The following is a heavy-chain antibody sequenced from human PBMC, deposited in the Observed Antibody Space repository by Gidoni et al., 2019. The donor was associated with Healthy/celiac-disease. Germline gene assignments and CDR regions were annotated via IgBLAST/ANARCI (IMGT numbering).Heavy chain of an antibody. J-gene: IGHJ5*02. D-gene: IGHD3-3*01. CDR1: GYTFTSYA. V-gene: IGHV1-3*01. Sequence: QVQLVQSGAEVKKPGASVKVSCKASGYTFTSYAMHWVRQAPGQRLEWMGWINAGNGNTKYSQKFQGRVTITRDTSASTAYMELSSLRSEDTAVYYCARDRDDFWSGISDGGFDPWGQGTLVTVSS. CDR3: ARDRDDFWSGISDGGFDP. CDR2: INAGNGNT.